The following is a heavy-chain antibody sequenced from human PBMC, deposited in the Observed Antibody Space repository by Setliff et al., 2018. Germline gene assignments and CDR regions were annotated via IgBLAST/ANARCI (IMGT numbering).Heavy chain of an antibody. CDR2: INTGGGSA. D-gene: IGHD3-22*01. CDR1: GYTFTSYY. Sequence: ASVKVSCKASGYTFTSYYMYWVRQAPGQGFEWMGTINTGGGSASIVDQFQGRVTMTRDTSTSTAYMDLRSLRSDDTAMYYCARINFYVSSGYYYAPDFWGQGTLVTVSS. V-gene: IGHV1-46*01. J-gene: IGHJ4*02. CDR3: ARINFYVSSGYYYAPDF.